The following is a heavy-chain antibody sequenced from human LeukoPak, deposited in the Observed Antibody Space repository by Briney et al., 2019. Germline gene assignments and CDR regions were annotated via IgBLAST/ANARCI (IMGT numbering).Heavy chain of an antibody. Sequence: GGSLRLSCAASGFNFSDYYMSWIRQVPGKGLVWVARINTNGSPTQYADSVTGRFTISRDNAKTTLYLQMNSLRDEDTAVYYCAGDLISGSGSLGYWGQGTLVTVSS. V-gene: IGHV3-74*01. CDR1: GFNFSDYY. CDR3: AGDLISGSGSLGY. J-gene: IGHJ4*02. D-gene: IGHD3-10*01. CDR2: INTNGSPT.